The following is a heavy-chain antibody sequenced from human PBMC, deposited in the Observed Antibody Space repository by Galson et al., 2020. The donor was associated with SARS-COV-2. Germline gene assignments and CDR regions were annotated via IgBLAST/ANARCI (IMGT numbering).Heavy chain of an antibody. CDR2: ISYDGSNQ. J-gene: IGHJ5*02. D-gene: IGHD3-3*02. CDR1: GFTFSSYV. CDR3: ARRIRNWFDP. V-gene: IGHV3-30-3*01. Sequence: TGGSLRLSCAASGFTFSSYVMHWVRQAPGKGLEWVAAISYDGSNQYYADSVKGRFTISRDNSKNTLYLQMNSLGAEDTAVYYCARRIRNWFDPWGQGTLVTVSS.